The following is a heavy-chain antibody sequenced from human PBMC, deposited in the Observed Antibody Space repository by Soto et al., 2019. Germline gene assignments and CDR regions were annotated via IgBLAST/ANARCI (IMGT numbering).Heavy chain of an antibody. J-gene: IGHJ5*02. CDR3: ASGGNWFDP. D-gene: IGHD3-16*01. CDR2: MYYNGNI. V-gene: IGHV4-59*01. Sequence: SETLSLTCNVSGGSISNYYWTWVRQSPEKGLEWIGYMYYNGNINYNPSLKSRVTISIDTSKNQFSLTLKSVTAADTAVYYCASGGNWFDPWGQGVLV. CDR1: GGSISNYY.